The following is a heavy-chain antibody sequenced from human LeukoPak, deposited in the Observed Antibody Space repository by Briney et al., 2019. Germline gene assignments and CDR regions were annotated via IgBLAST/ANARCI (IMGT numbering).Heavy chain of an antibody. CDR3: TRGSGDYFDY. D-gene: IGHD4-17*01. V-gene: IGHV3-66*01. CDR2: IYSGGST. CDR1: GFTVSSNY. J-gene: IGHJ4*02. Sequence: GGSLRLSCAASGFTVSSNYMSWVRQAPGKGLKWVSVIYSGGSTYYADSVKGRFTISRDDSKNTLYLQMNSLRAEDTAVYYCTRGSGDYFDYWGQGTLVTVSS.